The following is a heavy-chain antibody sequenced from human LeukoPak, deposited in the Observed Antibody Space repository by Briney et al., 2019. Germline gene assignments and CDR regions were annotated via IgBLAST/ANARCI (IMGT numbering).Heavy chain of an antibody. CDR1: GGSISSGDYY. D-gene: IGHD5-12*01. J-gene: IGHJ5*02. CDR3: ARGIVATITWFDP. CDR2: IYYSGST. V-gene: IGHV4-30-4*01. Sequence: SETLSLTCTVSGGSISSGDYYWSWIRQPPGKGLEWIGYIYYSGSTYYNPSLKSRVTISVDTSKNQFSLKLSSVTVADTAVYYCARGIVATITWFDPWGQGTLVTVSS.